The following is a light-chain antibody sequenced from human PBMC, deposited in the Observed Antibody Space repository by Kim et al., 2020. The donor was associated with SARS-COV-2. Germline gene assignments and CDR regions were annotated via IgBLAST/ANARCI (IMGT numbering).Light chain of an antibody. Sequence: EIVLTQSPDTLSLSPGETATLSCRASATVDKTYFAWYQQKPGQAPRLLIYDVSRRATGIPDRFSGRGSGTEFTLTINRLETEDFAVYYCQQYGIAPLTFGGGAKVDIK. J-gene: IGKJ4*01. CDR2: DVS. V-gene: IGKV3-20*01. CDR1: ATVDKTY. CDR3: QQYGIAPLT.